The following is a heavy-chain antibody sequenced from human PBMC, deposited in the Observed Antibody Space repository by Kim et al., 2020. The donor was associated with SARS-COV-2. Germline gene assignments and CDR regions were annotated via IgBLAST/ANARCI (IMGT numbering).Heavy chain of an antibody. Sequence: GGSLRLSCEASGFTFSSYWMNWVRQGPGKGLVWVSRIKSDGSDTHYADSVKGRFTISRDNAKNTLHLQLNSLGVEDTAIYYCARGSFQQGLDSWGQGTLVTVSS. CDR3: ARGSFQQGLDS. J-gene: IGHJ5*01. D-gene: IGHD6-13*01. CDR2: IKSDGSDT. CDR1: GFTFSSYW. V-gene: IGHV3-74*01.